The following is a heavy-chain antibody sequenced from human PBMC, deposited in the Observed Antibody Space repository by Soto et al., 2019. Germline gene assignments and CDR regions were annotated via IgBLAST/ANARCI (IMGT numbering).Heavy chain of an antibody. D-gene: IGHD3-10*01. V-gene: IGHV3-21*01. CDR3: ARDRGYYFDY. Sequence: PGGSLRLSCAASGFTFSSYSMNWVRQAPGKGLEWVSSISSSSYIYYADSVKGRLTISRDNAKNSLYLQMNSLRAEDTAVYYCARDRGYYFDYWGQGPLVTVSS. CDR1: GFTFSSYS. CDR2: ISSSSYI. J-gene: IGHJ4*02.